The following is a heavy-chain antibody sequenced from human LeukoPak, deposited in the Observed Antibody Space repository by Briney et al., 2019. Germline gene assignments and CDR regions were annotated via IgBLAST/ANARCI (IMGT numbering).Heavy chain of an antibody. D-gene: IGHD3-10*01. CDR2: ISGSGGST. Sequence: GGSLRLSCAASGFIFSTYAMSWVRQAPGKGLEWVSVISGSGGSTYYADSVKGRFTISRDNSKNTLYLQMNSLRAEDTAVYYCAKDLAGFGELWDWYFDLWGRGTLVTVSS. V-gene: IGHV3-23*01. CDR1: GFIFSTYA. J-gene: IGHJ2*01. CDR3: AKDLAGFGELWDWYFDL.